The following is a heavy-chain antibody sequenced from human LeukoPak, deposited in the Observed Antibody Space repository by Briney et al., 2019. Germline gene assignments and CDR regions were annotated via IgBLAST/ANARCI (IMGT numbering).Heavy chain of an antibody. J-gene: IGHJ3*02. CDR3: AKPGIADIVATRAWVDI. D-gene: IGHD5-12*01. Sequence: GGSLRLSCAASGFTFSTYGMHWVRQAPGKGLEWVSAISGSGGSTYYADSVKGRFTISRDNSKNTLYLQMNSLRAEDTAVYYCAKPGIADIVATRAWVDIWGQGTMVTVSS. V-gene: IGHV3-23*01. CDR2: ISGSGGST. CDR1: GFTFSTYG.